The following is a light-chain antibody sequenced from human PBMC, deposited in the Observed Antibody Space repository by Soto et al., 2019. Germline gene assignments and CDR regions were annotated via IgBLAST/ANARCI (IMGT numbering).Light chain of an antibody. CDR2: AAS. Sequence: DIQMTQSPSSLSASVGVRVTISCRASQSISSYLSWYQQKSGKAPKVLIYAASNLQSGVPSRFSGSGSGTDFTLTISSLQPEDFATYFCQQSYGTPYTFGQGTKLDIK. V-gene: IGKV1-39*01. CDR1: QSISSY. CDR3: QQSYGTPYT. J-gene: IGKJ2*01.